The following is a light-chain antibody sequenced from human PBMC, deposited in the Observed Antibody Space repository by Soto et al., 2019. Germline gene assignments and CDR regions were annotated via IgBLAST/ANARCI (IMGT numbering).Light chain of an antibody. CDR2: GAS. CDR1: QGISTW. J-gene: IGKJ5*01. V-gene: IGKV1-12*01. CDR3: QQANSFTIT. Sequence: EIQRTEAPSSVSASVGERFTITCRASQGISTWLAWYQKKEGKAPNLLIYGASNLHSGVPSRFRGSGYGTNLTITISSMQHEDFATYYCQQANSFTITFGHGTRLEIK.